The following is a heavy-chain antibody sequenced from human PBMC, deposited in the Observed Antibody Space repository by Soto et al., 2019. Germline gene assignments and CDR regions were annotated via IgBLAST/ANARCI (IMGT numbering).Heavy chain of an antibody. Sequence: EVQLAESGGGLAQPGGSRRLSCAASGFTLGGYAMDWVGQAPGKGLEYVSGISSNGVGTYYANSVQGRFTISRDNSKNTVYLQMGSLRPEDMAVYYCARRARPDFYYMDVWGKGTTVTVSS. J-gene: IGHJ6*03. CDR1: GFTLGGYA. CDR3: ARRARPDFYYMDV. D-gene: IGHD6-6*01. CDR2: ISSNGVGT. V-gene: IGHV3-64*01.